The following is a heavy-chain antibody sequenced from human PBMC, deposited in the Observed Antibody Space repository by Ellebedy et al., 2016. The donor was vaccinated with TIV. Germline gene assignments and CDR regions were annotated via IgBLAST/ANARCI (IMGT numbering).Heavy chain of an antibody. CDR3: AKDFLKYSSAWYYFDY. V-gene: IGHV3-30*02. D-gene: IGHD6-19*01. CDR2: IRYDGQNK. CDR1: GFTFSNYG. Sequence: PGGSLRLSCAATGFTFSNYGMHWVRQAPGKGLEWVAFIRYDGQNKKYADSVKGRITISRHNSKNTVYMEMKSLKAEDTAVYFCAKDFLKYSSAWYYFDYWGRGTLVTVSS. J-gene: IGHJ4*02.